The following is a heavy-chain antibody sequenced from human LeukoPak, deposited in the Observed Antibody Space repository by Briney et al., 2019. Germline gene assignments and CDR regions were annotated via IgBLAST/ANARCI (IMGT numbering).Heavy chain of an antibody. V-gene: IGHV3-30-3*01. CDR1: GFTFSSYA. Sequence: GGSLRLSCAASGFTFSSYAMHWVRQAPGKGLEWVAVISYDGSNKYYADSVKGRFTISRDNSKNTLYLQMNSLRAEDTAVYYCARSQGGTAMGPWGYWGQGTLVTVSS. D-gene: IGHD5-18*01. CDR3: ARSQGGTAMGPWGY. CDR2: ISYDGSNK. J-gene: IGHJ4*02.